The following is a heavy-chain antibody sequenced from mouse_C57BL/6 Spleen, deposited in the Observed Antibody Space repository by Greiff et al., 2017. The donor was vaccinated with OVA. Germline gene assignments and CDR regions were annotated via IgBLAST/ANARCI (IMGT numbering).Heavy chain of an antibody. CDR1: GFTFNTYA. V-gene: IGHV10-3*01. CDR2: IRRKSSNYAT. J-gene: IGHJ4*01. Sequence: EVMLVESGGGLVQPKGSLKLSCAASGFTFNTYAMHWVRQAPGKGLEWVARIRRKSSNYATYYADSVKARFTISRADSQRLIYRQRNNLKSEDTAMYDCVRDEPLYAMDYWGQGTSVTVSS. CDR3: VRDEPLYAMDY.